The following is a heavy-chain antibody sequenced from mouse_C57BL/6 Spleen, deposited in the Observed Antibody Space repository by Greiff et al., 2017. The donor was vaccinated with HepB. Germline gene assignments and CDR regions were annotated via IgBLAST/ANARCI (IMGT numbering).Heavy chain of an antibody. Sequence: VQLQQPGTELVKPGASVKLSCKASGYTFTSYWMHWVKQRPGQGLEWIGNINPSNGGTNYNEKFKCKATLTVDKSSSTAYMQLSSLTSEDSAVYYCAREGWNDYVFDYWGQGTTLTVSS. CDR2: INPSNGGT. D-gene: IGHD2-4*01. V-gene: IGHV1-53*01. J-gene: IGHJ2*01. CDR3: AREGWNDYVFDY. CDR1: GYTFTSYW.